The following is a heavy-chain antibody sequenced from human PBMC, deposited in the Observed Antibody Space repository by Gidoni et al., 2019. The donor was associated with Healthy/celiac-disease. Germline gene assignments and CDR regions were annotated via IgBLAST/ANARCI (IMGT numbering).Heavy chain of an antibody. Sequence: EVQLLESGGGLVQPGGSLRLSCAASGFTFSSYAMSWVRQAPGKGLEWFSSISGSGGSTYYADSVKGRFTISRDNSKNTLYLQMNSLRAEDTAVYYCAKEGTSGRSGSYYRSPYGMDVWGQGTTVTVSS. V-gene: IGHV3-23*01. J-gene: IGHJ6*02. CDR3: AKEGTSGRSGSYYRSPYGMDV. D-gene: IGHD3-10*01. CDR1: GFTFSSYA. CDR2: ISGSGGST.